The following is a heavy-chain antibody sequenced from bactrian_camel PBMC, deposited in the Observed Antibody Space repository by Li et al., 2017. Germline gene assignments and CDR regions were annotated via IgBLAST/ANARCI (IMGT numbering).Heavy chain of an antibody. CDR3: ATRPISACTSETLGGTNY. Sequence: HVQLVESGGGSVQAGGSLNLSCAASGFTFSTYCMGWFRQSPGKEREGVAVSGPILDRTDYSDSAKGRFTIARDNNKNTLSLQMDSLKPEDTAIYYCATRPISACTSETLGGTNYWGQGTQVTVS. V-gene: IGHV3S1*01. CDR1: GFTFSTYC. CDR2: SGPILDRT. J-gene: IGHJ4*01. D-gene: IGHD5*01.